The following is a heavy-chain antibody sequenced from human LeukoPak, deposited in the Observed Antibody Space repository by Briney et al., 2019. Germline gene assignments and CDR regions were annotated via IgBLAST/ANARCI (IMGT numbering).Heavy chain of an antibody. CDR1: GYTFTSYG. CDR2: INPSGGST. Sequence: ASVKVSCKASGYTFTSYGISWVRQAPGQGLEWMGIINPSGGSTSYAQKFQGRVTMTRDTSTSTVYMELSSLRSEDTAVYYCARGGSSGWYPSNYYYYGMDVWGQGTTVTVSS. CDR3: ARGGSSGWYPSNYYYYGMDV. J-gene: IGHJ6*02. D-gene: IGHD6-19*01. V-gene: IGHV1-46*01.